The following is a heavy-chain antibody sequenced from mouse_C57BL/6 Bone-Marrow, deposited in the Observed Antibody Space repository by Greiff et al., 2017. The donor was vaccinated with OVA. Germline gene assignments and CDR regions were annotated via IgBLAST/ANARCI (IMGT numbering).Heavy chain of an antibody. CDR2: IYPGDGGT. V-gene: IGHV1-82*01. CDR3: ARKGVMDY. CDR1: GYAFSSSW. Sequence: QVQLQQSGPELVKPGASVKMSCKASGYAFSSSWMNWVKQRPGQGLEWIGRIYPGDGGTNYNGKFKGKATLTADKSSSTAYMQLSSLTSDDSAVYFCARKGVMDYWGQGTSVTVSS. J-gene: IGHJ4*01.